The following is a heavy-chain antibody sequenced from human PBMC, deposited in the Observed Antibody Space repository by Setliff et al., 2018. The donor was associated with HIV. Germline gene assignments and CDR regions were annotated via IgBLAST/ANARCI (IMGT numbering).Heavy chain of an antibody. CDR2: INTSGGSA. V-gene: IGHV1-46*01. J-gene: IGHJ3*01. CDR3: ARVQMAYAAFDV. CDR1: GGTFSSYA. D-gene: IGHD4-17*01. Sequence: ASVKVSCKASGGTFSSYATSWVRQAPGQGLEWMGVINTSGGSAGYAVKFRGRVTMTRDTATSTVYMDMRNLRSEDTAVYYCARVQMAYAAFDVWGKGTMVTVSS.